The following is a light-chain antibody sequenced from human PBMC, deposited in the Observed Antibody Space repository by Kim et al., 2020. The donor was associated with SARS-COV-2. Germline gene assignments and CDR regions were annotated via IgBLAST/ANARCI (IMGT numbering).Light chain of an antibody. CDR1: SGSVASNY. J-gene: IGLJ3*02. CDR2: EDN. Sequence: GKTVTISCTRSSGSVASNYVQWYQQRPGSSPTTVIYEDNQRPSGVPDRFSGSIDSSSNSASLTISGLKTEDEADYYCQSYDSSNWVFGGGTKLTVL. CDR3: QSYDSSNWV. V-gene: IGLV6-57*01.